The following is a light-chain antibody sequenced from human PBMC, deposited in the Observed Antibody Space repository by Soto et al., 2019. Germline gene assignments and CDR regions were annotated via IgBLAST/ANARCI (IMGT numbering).Light chain of an antibody. CDR1: SFNIGSNA. J-gene: IGLJ2*01. V-gene: IGLV1-44*01. Sequence: QSVLTQPPSASGTPGQRVTISCSGSSFNIGSNAVNWYQQLPGTAPKLLIYSNNQRPSGVPDRFPGSKSGTSASLAISGHQSEDEADYYCAAWDDSLNGVVFGGGTKLTVL. CDR2: SNN. CDR3: AAWDDSLNGVV.